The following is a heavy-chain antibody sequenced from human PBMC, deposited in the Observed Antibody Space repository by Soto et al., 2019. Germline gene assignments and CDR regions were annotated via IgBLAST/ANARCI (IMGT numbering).Heavy chain of an antibody. Sequence: GASVKVSCKASGGTFSSYAISWVRQAAGQGLEWMGGIIPIFGTANYAQKFQGRVTITADESTSTAYMELSSLRSEDTAVYYCARGEYCSGGSCYMYYYYGMDVWGQGTTVTVSS. D-gene: IGHD2-15*01. CDR3: ARGEYCSGGSCYMYYYYGMDV. V-gene: IGHV1-69*13. CDR2: IIPIFGTA. J-gene: IGHJ6*02. CDR1: GGTFSSYA.